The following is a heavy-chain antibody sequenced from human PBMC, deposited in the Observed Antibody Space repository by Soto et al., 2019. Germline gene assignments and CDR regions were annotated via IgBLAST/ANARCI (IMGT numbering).Heavy chain of an antibody. V-gene: IGHV1-24*01. D-gene: IGHD3-10*01. Sequence: ASVKVSCKVSGCTLTELSMHWVRQAPGKGLEWMGGFDPEDGETIYAQKFQGRVTMTEDTSTDTAYMELSSLRSEDTAVYYCVARTIHAFDIWGQGTMVTVSS. CDR2: FDPEDGET. CDR3: VARTIHAFDI. J-gene: IGHJ3*02. CDR1: GCTLTELS.